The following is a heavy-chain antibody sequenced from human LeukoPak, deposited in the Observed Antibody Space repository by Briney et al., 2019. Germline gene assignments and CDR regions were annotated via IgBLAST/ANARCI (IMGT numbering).Heavy chain of an antibody. CDR2: IYYSGST. Sequence: KPSETLSLTCTVSGDSISSSSYYWGWIRQPPGKGLEWIGSIYYSGSTYYNPSLKSRVTISVDTSKNQFSLKLSSVTAADTAVYYCARHKIAAAGTGWFDPWGQGTLVTVSS. CDR1: GDSISSSSYY. CDR3: ARHKIAAAGTGWFDP. V-gene: IGHV4-39*01. D-gene: IGHD6-13*01. J-gene: IGHJ5*02.